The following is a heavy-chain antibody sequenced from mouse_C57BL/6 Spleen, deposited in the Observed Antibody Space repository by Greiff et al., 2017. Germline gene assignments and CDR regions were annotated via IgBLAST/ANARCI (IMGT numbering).Heavy chain of an antibody. D-gene: IGHD4-1*01. CDR1: GYAFSSSW. CDR2: IYPGDGDT. CDR3: ARWDLYAMDY. Sequence: VMLVESGPELVKPGASVKISCKASGYAFSSSWMNWVKQRPGKGLEWIGRIYPGDGDTNYNGKFKGKATLTADKSSSTAYMQLSSLTSEDSAVYFCARWDLYAMDYWGQGTSVTVSS. J-gene: IGHJ4*01. V-gene: IGHV1-82*01.